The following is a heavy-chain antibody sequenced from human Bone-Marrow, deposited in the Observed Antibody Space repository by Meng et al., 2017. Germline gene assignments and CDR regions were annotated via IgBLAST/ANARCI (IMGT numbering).Heavy chain of an antibody. CDR3: ARDSPFYYYGMDV. Sequence: GESLKISCKGSGYTFTSYGISWVRQAPGQGLEWMGWISAYNGNTNYAQKLQGRVTMTTDTSTSTAYMELRSLRSEDTAVYYCARDSPFYYYGMDVWGQGTTVTVSS. V-gene: IGHV1-18*01. CDR1: GYTFTSYG. CDR2: ISAYNGNT. J-gene: IGHJ6*02.